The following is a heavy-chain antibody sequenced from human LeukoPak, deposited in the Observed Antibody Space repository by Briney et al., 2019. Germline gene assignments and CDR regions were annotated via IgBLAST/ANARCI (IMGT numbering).Heavy chain of an antibody. V-gene: IGHV3-23*01. CDR2: ISGSGGST. CDR1: GFTFSNSA. D-gene: IGHD4-17*01. J-gene: IGHJ4*02. Sequence: GGSLRLSCAASGFTFSNSAMNWVRQAPGKGLEWVSAISGSGGSTYYADSVKGRFTISRDNSKNTLYLQMNSLRAEDTAVYYCARAHDYGDYEVDYWGQGTLVTVSS. CDR3: ARAHDYGDYEVDY.